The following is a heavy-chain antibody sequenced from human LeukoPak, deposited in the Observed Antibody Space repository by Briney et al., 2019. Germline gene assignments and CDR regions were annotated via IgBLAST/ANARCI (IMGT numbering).Heavy chain of an antibody. CDR1: GFTFSSYW. J-gene: IGHJ6*03. D-gene: IGHD6-13*01. V-gene: IGHV3-48*01. CDR2: ISSSGSTI. CDR3: AREEFYSSSWYGGRVYYYYYYMDV. Sequence: PGGSLRLSCAASGFTFSSYWMSWVRQAPGKGLEWVSYISSSGSTIYYADSVKGRFTISRDNAKNSLYLQMNSLRAEDTAVYYCAREEFYSSSWYGGRVYYYYYYMDVWGKGTTVTVSS.